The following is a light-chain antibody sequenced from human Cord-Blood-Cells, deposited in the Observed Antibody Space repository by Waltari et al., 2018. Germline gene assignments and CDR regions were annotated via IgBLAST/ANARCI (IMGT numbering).Light chain of an antibody. V-gene: IGKV4-1*01. Sequence: DIVMTQSPDSLAVSLGERATINCKSSQSVLYSSNNKNYLAWYQQKPGQPPKLLIYWASTRESVVPDRFSGSGSGKDFTLTISSLQAEDVAVYYCQQYYSTPQTFGQGTKLEIK. CDR1: QSVLYSSNNKNY. CDR2: WAS. CDR3: QQYYSTPQT. J-gene: IGKJ2*01.